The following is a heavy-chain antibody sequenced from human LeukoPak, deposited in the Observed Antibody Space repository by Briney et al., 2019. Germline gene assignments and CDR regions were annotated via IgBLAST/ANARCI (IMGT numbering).Heavy chain of an antibody. V-gene: IGHV4-59*08. CDR1: GGSISSYY. CDR2: IYYSGST. Sequence: SETLSLTCTVSGGSISSYYWSWIRQPPGKGLEWIGYIYYSGSTNYNPSLKSRVTISVDTSKNQFSLKLSSVTAADTAVYYCARLSPRNYDSSGYYFWVPFDYWGQGTLVTVSS. CDR3: ARLSPRNYDSSGYYFWVPFDY. J-gene: IGHJ4*02. D-gene: IGHD3-22*01.